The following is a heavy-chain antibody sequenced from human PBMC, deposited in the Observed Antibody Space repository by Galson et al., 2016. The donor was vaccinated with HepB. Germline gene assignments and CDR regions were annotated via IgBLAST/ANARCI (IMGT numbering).Heavy chain of an antibody. D-gene: IGHD6-13*01. CDR1: GDSISSSRYF. CDR3: ASLNSHFSSIWYGFVD. Sequence: SETLSLTCTVSGDSISSSRYFWGWIRQPPGKGLEWIGSVDSAGNTYYNPSLKSRITLSVDPSKKQFSLKLTSVTAADTAVYYCASLNSHFSSIWYGFVDWGQGVLVAFAS. V-gene: IGHV4-39*01. J-gene: IGHJ4*02. CDR2: VDSAGNT.